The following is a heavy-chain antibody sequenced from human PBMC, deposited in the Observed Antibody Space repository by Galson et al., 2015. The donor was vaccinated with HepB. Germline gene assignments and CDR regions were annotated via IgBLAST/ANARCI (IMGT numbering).Heavy chain of an antibody. Sequence: SLRLSCAASGFSFISYAMSWVRQAPGKGLEWVSAISGSGGSTYYLDSVKGRFTISRDNSNDTLYLEMNSLRAADTAIYYCAKDCRGPVGDAFDMWGHGTMVTVSS. D-gene: IGHD3-10*01. CDR3: AKDCRGPVGDAFDM. V-gene: IGHV3-23*01. J-gene: IGHJ3*02. CDR2: ISGSGGST. CDR1: GFSFISYA.